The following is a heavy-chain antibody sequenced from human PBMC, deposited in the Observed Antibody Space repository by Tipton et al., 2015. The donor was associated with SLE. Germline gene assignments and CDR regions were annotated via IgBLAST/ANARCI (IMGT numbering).Heavy chain of an antibody. CDR1: GGSISSSNYY. V-gene: IGHV4-39*07. J-gene: IGHJ6*03. D-gene: IGHD1-26*01. Sequence: TLSLTCTVSGGSISSSNYYWGWIRQPPGKGLEWIGSIYYSGSTYYNPSLKRRVTMSVDTSKNQFSLKLSSVTAADTAVYYCARVGSSYMDVWGKGTTVNVSS. CDR3: ARVGSSYMDV. CDR2: IYYSGST.